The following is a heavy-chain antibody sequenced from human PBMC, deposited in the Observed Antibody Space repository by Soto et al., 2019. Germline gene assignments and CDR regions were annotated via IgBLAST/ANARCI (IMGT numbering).Heavy chain of an antibody. V-gene: IGHV4-39*01. D-gene: IGHD4-17*01. CDR3: ARLRTPVTTYWFDP. J-gene: IGHJ5*02. CDR2: IYYSGST. Sequence: QLQLQESGPGLVKPSETLSLTCTVSGGSISSSSYYWGWIRQPPVKGLEWIGSIYYSGSTYYNPSRKSRVTISVDTSKNQFSLKLSSVTAADTAVYYCARLRTPVTTYWFDPWGQGTLVTVSS. CDR1: GGSISSSSYY.